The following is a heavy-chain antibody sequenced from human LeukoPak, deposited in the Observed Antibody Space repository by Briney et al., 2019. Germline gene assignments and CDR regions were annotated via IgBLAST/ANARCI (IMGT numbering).Heavy chain of an antibody. CDR3: ASASSSWAYYFDY. CDR1: GFTFSSYS. CDR2: ISSSSSYI. Sequence: GGSLRLSCAASGFTFSSYSMNWVRQAPGKGLEWVSSISSSSSYIYYADSVKGRFTISRDNAKNSLYLQMNSLRAEDTAVYCCASASSSWAYYFDYWGQGTLVTVSS. J-gene: IGHJ4*02. V-gene: IGHV3-21*01. D-gene: IGHD6-13*01.